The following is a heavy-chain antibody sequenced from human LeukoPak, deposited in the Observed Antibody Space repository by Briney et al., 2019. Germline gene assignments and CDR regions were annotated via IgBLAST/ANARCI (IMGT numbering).Heavy chain of an antibody. V-gene: IGHV4-59*01. J-gene: IGHJ5*02. Sequence: SETLSLTCTVSGGSMKNYYWSWIRQPPGKGLEWIGYIHDTRGTNYNPYLKSRVTMSLDTSKNHFSLSLNSVTAADTAVYFCAGGIGYATSPADHLGEGTLVIVSS. CDR2: IHDTRGT. CDR3: AGGIGYATSPADH. CDR1: GGSMKNYY. D-gene: IGHD6-13*01.